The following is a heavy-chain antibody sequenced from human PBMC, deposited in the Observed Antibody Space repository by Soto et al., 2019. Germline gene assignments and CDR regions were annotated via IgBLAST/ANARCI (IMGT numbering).Heavy chain of an antibody. D-gene: IGHD2-2*01. V-gene: IGHV3-48*02. Sequence: GGSLRLSCAASGFTFSSYSMNRVRQAPGKGLEWVSYISSSSSTIYYADSVKGRFTISRDNAKNSLYLQMNSLRDEDTAVYYCARGRVPAAKRGYYYGMDVWGQGTTVTVSS. J-gene: IGHJ6*02. CDR1: GFTFSSYS. CDR2: ISSSSSTI. CDR3: ARGRVPAAKRGYYYGMDV.